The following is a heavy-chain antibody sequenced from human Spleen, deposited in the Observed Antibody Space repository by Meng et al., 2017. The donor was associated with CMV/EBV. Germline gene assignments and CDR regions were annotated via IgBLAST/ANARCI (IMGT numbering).Heavy chain of an antibody. Sequence: GGSLRLSCAASGSTFDDFMMYWVRQAPGKGLEGVSLITWSGDRTSYADSVKGRFTISRDNSKNFLYLEMISLRSEDTALYYCAKGRGYSYALPFDFWGRGTLVTVSS. V-gene: IGHV3-43*01. D-gene: IGHD5-18*01. CDR2: ITWSGDRT. CDR1: GSTFDDFM. J-gene: IGHJ4*01. CDR3: AKGRGYSYALPFDF.